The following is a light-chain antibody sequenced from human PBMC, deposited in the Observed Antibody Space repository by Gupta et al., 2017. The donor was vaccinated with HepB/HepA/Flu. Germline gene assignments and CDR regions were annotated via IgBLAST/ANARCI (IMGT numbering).Light chain of an antibody. V-gene: IGLV2-14*03. CDR3: SSYTSSSTVV. Sequence: QSALTQPASVSGSPGQSITISCTGPSSDVGGYNYVSWYQQHPGKAPKLMIYDVSHRPSGVSNRFSGSRSDNTASLTISGLQAEDEADYYCSSYTSSSTVVFGGGTKLTVL. CDR1: SSDVGGYNY. J-gene: IGLJ2*01. CDR2: DVS.